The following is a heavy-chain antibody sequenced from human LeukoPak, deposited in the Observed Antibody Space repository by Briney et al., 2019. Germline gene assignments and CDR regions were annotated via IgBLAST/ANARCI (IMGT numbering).Heavy chain of an antibody. Sequence: SETLSLTCTVSGGSISSSSYYWGWIRQPPGKGLEWIGSIYYSGSTYYNPSFKSRVTISVDTSKNQFSLKLSSVTAADTAVYYCARDLAAAGKADYWGQGTLVTVSS. CDR1: GGSISSSSYY. J-gene: IGHJ4*02. V-gene: IGHV4-39*07. D-gene: IGHD6-13*01. CDR3: ARDLAAAGKADY. CDR2: IYYSGST.